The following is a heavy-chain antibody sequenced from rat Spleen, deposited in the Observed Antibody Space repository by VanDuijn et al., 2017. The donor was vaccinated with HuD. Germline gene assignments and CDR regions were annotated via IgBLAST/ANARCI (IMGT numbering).Heavy chain of an antibody. Sequence: EVQLVESGGGLVQPGRSLKLSCAASGFTYSNFVMAWIRQAPGKGLEWVATITYDGSSIYYRDSVKGRITISRDNAKSTLYLQMNSLRSEDTATYYCTRDNSGSGWLYWGQGVMVTVSS. CDR2: ITYDGSSI. CDR1: GFTYSNFV. V-gene: IGHV5-29*01. CDR3: TRDNSGSGWLY. D-gene: IGHD4-3*01. J-gene: IGHJ2*01.